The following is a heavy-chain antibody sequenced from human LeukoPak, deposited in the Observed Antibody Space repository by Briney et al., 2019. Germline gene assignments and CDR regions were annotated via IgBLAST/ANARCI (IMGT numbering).Heavy chain of an antibody. J-gene: IGHJ4*02. CDR2: ISSSSSTI. D-gene: IGHD2-15*01. CDR1: GFTFSSYS. V-gene: IGHV3-48*01. CDR3: ARPEWSGGSCYSLS. Sequence: PGGSLRLSCAASGFTFSSYSMNWVRQAPGKGLEWVSYISSSSSTIYYADSVKGRFTISRDNAKNSLYLQVNSLRAEDTAVYYCARPEWSGGSCYSLSWGQGTLVNVSS.